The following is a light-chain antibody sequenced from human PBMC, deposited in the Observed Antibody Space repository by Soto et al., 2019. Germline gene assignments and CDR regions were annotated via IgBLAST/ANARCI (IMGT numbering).Light chain of an antibody. J-gene: IGKJ5*01. CDR2: GAS. Sequence: EIVMTLSPSTLSVSPGERATLSCRASQSVSSNLAWYQQRPGQAPRLAIYGASTRATGIPARFSGSGSGTDFTLTISSLEPEDFAVYYCQQRSNWPITFGQGTRLEIK. CDR1: QSVSSN. CDR3: QQRSNWPIT. V-gene: IGKV3-15*01.